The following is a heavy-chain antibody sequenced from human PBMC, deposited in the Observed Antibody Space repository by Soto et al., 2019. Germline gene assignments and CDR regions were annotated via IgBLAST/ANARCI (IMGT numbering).Heavy chain of an antibody. D-gene: IGHD6-19*01. CDR2: VFHSATT. V-gene: IGHV4-59*01. J-gene: IGHJ4*02. CDR1: GDSFSDYY. CDR3: ARGHYSSGWPIDH. Sequence: SETLSLTCTVSGDSFSDYYWNWIRQVPGKGLEWIGFVFHSATTSYNPSLKTRVAISDDASKKQFSLRLTSVTAADTAIYYCARGHYSSGWPIDHWGQGLLVTVSS.